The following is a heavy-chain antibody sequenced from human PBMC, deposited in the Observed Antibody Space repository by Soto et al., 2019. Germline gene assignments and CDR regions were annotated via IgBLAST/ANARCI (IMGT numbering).Heavy chain of an antibody. CDR3: ATAPYSSSWSPPYGMDV. Sequence: ASVKVSCKVSRYTLTELSMHWVRQAPGKGLEWMGGFDPEDDETIYAQKFQGRVTMTEDTSTDTAYMELSSLRSEDTAVYYCATAPYSSSWSPPYGMDVWGQGTTVTVSS. J-gene: IGHJ6*02. CDR1: RYTLTELS. V-gene: IGHV1-24*01. D-gene: IGHD6-13*01. CDR2: FDPEDDET.